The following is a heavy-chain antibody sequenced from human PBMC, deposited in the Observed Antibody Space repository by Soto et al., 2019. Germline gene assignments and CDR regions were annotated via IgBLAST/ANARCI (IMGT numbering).Heavy chain of an antibody. J-gene: IGHJ5*02. CDR2: ISGSGGST. V-gene: IGHV3-23*01. CDR3: AAGRDYDFWSGYLGNWFDP. CDR1: GFTFSSYW. Sequence: PGGSLRLSCAASGFTFSSYWMSWVRQAPGKGLEWVSAISGSGGSTYYADSVKGRFTISRDNSKNTLYLQMNSLRAEDTAVYYCAAGRDYDFWSGYLGNWFDPWGQGTLVTVSS. D-gene: IGHD3-3*01.